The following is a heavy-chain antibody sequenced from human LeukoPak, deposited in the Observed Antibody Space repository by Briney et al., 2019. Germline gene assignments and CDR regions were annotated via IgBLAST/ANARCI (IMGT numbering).Heavy chain of an antibody. CDR3: ARDSVGATPAFDI. Sequence: SETLSLTCTVSGGSISSYYWSWIRQPPGKGLEWIGYIYYSGSTNYNPSLKSRVTISVDTSKNQFSLKLSSVTAADTAVYYCARDSVGATPAFDIWGQGTMVTVSS. CDR1: GGSISSYY. CDR2: IYYSGST. V-gene: IGHV4-59*01. J-gene: IGHJ3*02. D-gene: IGHD1-26*01.